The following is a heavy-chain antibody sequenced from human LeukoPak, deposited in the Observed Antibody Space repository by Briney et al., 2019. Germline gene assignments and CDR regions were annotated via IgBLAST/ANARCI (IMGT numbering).Heavy chain of an antibody. CDR3: TRNSGWYGLS. V-gene: IGHV3-23*01. J-gene: IGHJ1*01. Sequence: GGSLRLSCAASGFTFSSYAMSWVRQAPGKGLEWVSSIDYDGGSGHYADSVKGRFTISRDNSNNTLFLHLNSLRGEDAAVYYCTRNSGWYGLSWGQGTLVTVSS. D-gene: IGHD6-19*01. CDR1: GFTFSSYA. CDR2: IDYDGGSG.